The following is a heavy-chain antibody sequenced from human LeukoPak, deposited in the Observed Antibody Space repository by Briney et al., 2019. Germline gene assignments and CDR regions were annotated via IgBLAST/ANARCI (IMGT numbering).Heavy chain of an antibody. D-gene: IGHD6-25*01. Sequence: ASVKVSCKASGYSFSNYYMHWVRQAPGQGLEWMGIINPSGGSTSYAQKFQGRVTMTRDTSTSTVYMELSSLRSEDTAVYYCARDLDQFSGYYYGMDVWGQGTTVTVSS. CDR2: INPSGGST. CDR3: ARDLDQFSGYYYGMDV. J-gene: IGHJ6*02. CDR1: GYSFSNYY. V-gene: IGHV1-46*01.